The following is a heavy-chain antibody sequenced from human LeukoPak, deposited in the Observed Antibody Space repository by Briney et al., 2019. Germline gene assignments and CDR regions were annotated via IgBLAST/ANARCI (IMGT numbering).Heavy chain of an antibody. Sequence: PGGSLRLSCAASGFTFDDYGMHWVRQAPGKGLEWVSGISWNSGSIGYADSVKGRFTISRDNAKNSLYLQMNSLRAEDTALYYCAKGLYGSGSYFDYWGQGTLVTVSS. J-gene: IGHJ4*02. CDR1: GFTFDDYG. D-gene: IGHD3-10*01. CDR3: AKGLYGSGSYFDY. V-gene: IGHV3-9*01. CDR2: ISWNSGSI.